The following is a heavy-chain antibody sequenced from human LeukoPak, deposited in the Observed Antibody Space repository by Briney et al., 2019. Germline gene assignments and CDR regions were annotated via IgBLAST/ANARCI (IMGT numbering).Heavy chain of an antibody. CDR1: GFTFSSYE. J-gene: IGHJ4*02. V-gene: IGHV3-48*03. CDR2: ISSGSTI. D-gene: IGHD6-19*01. Sequence: GGSLRLSCAASGFTFSSYEMNWVRQAPGKGLEWVSYISSGSTIYDADSVKGRFTISRDNAKNSLYLQMNSLRAEDTAVYYCARESIAVAGAPFDYWGQGPLVTVSS. CDR3: ARESIAVAGAPFDY.